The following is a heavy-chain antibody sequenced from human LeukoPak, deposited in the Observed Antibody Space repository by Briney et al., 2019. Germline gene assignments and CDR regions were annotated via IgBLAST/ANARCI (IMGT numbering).Heavy chain of an antibody. CDR3: ARADPFFDSSGYHYAFVI. CDR2: INPNSGGT. V-gene: IGHV1-2*02. Sequence: GASVKVSCKASGYTFTGYYMHWVRQAPGQGLEWMGWINPNSGGTNYAQKFQGRVTMTRDTSISTAYMELSRLRSDDTAVYYCARADPFFDSSGYHYAFVIWGQGTMVTVSS. J-gene: IGHJ3*02. D-gene: IGHD3-22*01. CDR1: GYTFTGYY.